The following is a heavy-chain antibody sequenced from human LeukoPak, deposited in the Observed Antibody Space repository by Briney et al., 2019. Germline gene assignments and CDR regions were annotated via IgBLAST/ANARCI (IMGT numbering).Heavy chain of an antibody. V-gene: IGHV3-21*01. CDR1: GFTFSSYS. J-gene: IGHJ4*02. CDR2: ISSSSSYI. D-gene: IGHD1-26*01. Sequence: GGSLRLSCAASGFTFSSYSMNWVRQAPGKGLEWVSSISSSSSYIYYADSVKGRFTISRDNAMNSLYLQMNSLRAEDTAVYYCARDWAYSGSSGFDYWGQGTLVTVSS. CDR3: ARDWAYSGSSGFDY.